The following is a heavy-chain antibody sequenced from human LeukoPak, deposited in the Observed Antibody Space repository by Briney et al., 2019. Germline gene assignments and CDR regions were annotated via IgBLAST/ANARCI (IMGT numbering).Heavy chain of an antibody. J-gene: IGHJ5*02. CDR1: GFTFSSYS. Sequence: GGPLRLSCVVSGFTFSSYSMNWVRQAPGKGLEWVSSISSSRRYIYYADSVKGRFTISRDNAKNSLYLQMNSLRAEDTAVYYCARVSRDCPWGQGTLVTV. CDR2: ISSSRRYI. D-gene: IGHD2-21*02. V-gene: IGHV3-21*01. CDR3: ARVSRDCP.